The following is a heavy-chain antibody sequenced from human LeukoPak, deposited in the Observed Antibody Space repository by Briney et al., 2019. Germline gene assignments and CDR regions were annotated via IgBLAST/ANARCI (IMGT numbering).Heavy chain of an antibody. V-gene: IGHV5-51*01. CDR1: GYSFTSYW. CDR2: IYPGDSDT. D-gene: IGHD3-3*01. CDR3: ARQVVKDFWSGFTDY. Sequence: LGESLKISCKGSGYSFTSYWIGWVRQMPGKGLEWMGIIYPGDSDTRYSPSFQGQVTISADKSISTAYLQWSSLKASDTAMYYCARQVVKDFWSGFTDYWGQGTLVTVSS. J-gene: IGHJ4*02.